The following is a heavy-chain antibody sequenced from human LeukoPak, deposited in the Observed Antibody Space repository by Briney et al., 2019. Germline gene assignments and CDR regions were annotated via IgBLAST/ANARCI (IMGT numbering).Heavy chain of an antibody. CDR3: AAPGGDSDY. V-gene: IGHV4-39*01. CDR1: GGSISSSSYY. D-gene: IGHD3-10*01. J-gene: IGHJ4*02. Sequence: PSETLSLTCTVSGGSISSSSYYWGWIRQPPGKGLEWIGSIYYSGSTYYNPSLKSRVTISVDTSKNQFSLKLSSVTAADKAVYYCAAPGGDSDYWGQGTLVTVSS. CDR2: IYYSGST.